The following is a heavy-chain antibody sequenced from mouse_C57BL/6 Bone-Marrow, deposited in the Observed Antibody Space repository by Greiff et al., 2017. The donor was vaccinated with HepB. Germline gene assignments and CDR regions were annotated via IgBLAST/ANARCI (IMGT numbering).Heavy chain of an antibody. CDR1: GYTFTSYW. CDR2: IDPSDSET. Sequence: QVQLQQPGAELVRPGSSVKLSCKASGYTFTSYWMHWVKQRPIQGLEWIGNIDPSDSETHYNQKFKDKATLTVDKSSSTAYMQLSSLTSEDSAVYYCAGRYYGTGYFDVWGTGTTVTVSS. J-gene: IGHJ1*03. D-gene: IGHD1-1*01. V-gene: IGHV1-52*01. CDR3: AGRYYGTGYFDV.